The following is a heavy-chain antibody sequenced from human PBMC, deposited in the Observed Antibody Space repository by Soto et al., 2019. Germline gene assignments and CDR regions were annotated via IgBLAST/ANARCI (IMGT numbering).Heavy chain of an antibody. D-gene: IGHD6-13*01. CDR3: ARAPQQLLTNWFDP. CDR1: GYTFTSYA. J-gene: IGHJ5*02. Sequence: ASVKVSCKASGYTFTSYAMHWVRQAPGQRLEWMGWINAGNGNTKYSQKFQGRVTITRDTSASTAYMELSSLRSEDTAVYYCARAPQQLLTNWFDPWGQGTLVTAPQ. CDR2: INAGNGNT. V-gene: IGHV1-3*01.